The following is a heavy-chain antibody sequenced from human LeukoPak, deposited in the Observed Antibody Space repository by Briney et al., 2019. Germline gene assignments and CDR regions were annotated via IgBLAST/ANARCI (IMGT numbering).Heavy chain of an antibody. CDR3: LLIILGGSSQH. CDR2: IKNDGKIT. CDR1: GFTFSSYG. J-gene: IGHJ1*01. Sequence: GRSLRLSCAASGFTFSSYGMHWVRQAPGKGLVWVSRIKNDGKITTYADSVKGRFTTSRDNAKNTFYLQMNSLRVEDTAVYYCLLIILGGSSQHWGQGTLVTVSS. D-gene: IGHD3-3*01. V-gene: IGHV3-74*01.